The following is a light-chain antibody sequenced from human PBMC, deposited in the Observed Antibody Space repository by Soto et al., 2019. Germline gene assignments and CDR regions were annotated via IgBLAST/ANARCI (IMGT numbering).Light chain of an antibody. CDR3: AAWDDSLNGLYV. CDR1: SSNIGSLS. CDR2: NDY. V-gene: IGLV1-44*01. Sequence: QSVLTQPPSASGTPGQRVTISCSRSSSNIGSLSVAWYQHLPGTAPKLLIHNDYQRPSGVPDRFSGSKSGTSASLAISGLQSEDDGDYYCAAWDDSLNGLYVFGTGTKVTVL. J-gene: IGLJ1*01.